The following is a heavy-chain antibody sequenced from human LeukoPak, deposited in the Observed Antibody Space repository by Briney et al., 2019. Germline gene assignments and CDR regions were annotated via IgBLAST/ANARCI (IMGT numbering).Heavy chain of an antibody. D-gene: IGHD3-16*02. J-gene: IGHJ4*02. V-gene: IGHV1-69*05. Sequence: SVKVSCKASGGTFSSYAISCVPQAPGQGLEWMGGIIPIFGTANYAQKFQGRVTITTDESTSTAYMELSSLRSEDTAVYYCAREGFFGGVIAPPWNWGQGTLVTVSS. CDR2: IIPIFGTA. CDR1: GGTFSSYA. CDR3: AREGFFGGVIAPPWN.